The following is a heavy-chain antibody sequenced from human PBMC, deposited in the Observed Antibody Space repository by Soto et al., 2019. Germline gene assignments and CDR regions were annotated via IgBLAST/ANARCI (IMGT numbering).Heavy chain of an antibody. J-gene: IGHJ4*02. V-gene: IGHV3-23*01. Sequence: GGSLRLSCAASGFTFSSYAMSWVRQAPGKGLEWVSAISGSGGSTYYADSVKGRFTISRDNSKNTLYLQMNSLRAEDTAVYYCARVSGWRAYSGYFDYWGQGTLVTVSS. D-gene: IGHD1-26*01. CDR1: GFTFSSYA. CDR2: ISGSGGST. CDR3: ARVSGWRAYSGYFDY.